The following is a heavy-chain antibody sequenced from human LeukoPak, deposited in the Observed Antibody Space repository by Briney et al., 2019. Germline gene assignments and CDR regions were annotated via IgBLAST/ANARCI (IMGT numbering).Heavy chain of an antibody. CDR2: IYTSRST. CDR1: GYSISSGYY. J-gene: IGHJ5*02. Sequence: SETLPLTCAVSGYSISSGYYWGWIRQPAGKGLEWIGRIYTSRSTNYNPSLKSRVTMSVDTSKNQFSLKLSSVTAADTAVYYCARGYYDFWSGLPDWFDPWGQGTLVTVSS. V-gene: IGHV4-4*07. D-gene: IGHD3-3*01. CDR3: ARGYYDFWSGLPDWFDP.